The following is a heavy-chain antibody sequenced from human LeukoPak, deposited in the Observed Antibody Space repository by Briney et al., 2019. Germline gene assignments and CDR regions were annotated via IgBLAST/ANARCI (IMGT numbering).Heavy chain of an antibody. Sequence: SETLSLTCTVSGGSLSRYYWSWIRQPPGKGLEWIGYIYYSGSSNYNPSLKSRVTISVDTSKNQFSLNLSSVTAADTAVYYCARGASGYDRGPWSDWGQGTLVTVSS. CDR3: ARGASGYDRGPWSD. CDR1: GGSLSRYY. D-gene: IGHD5-12*01. CDR2: IYYSGSS. J-gene: IGHJ4*02. V-gene: IGHV4-59*01.